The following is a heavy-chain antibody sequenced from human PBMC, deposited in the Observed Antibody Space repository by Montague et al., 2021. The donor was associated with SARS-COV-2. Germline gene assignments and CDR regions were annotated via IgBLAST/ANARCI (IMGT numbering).Heavy chain of an antibody. CDR1: VAWFSDSY. CDR2: VSQSGTT. D-gene: IGHD2-2*01. Sequence: SETLSLTCSRLVAWFSDSYRRRIRLTSGNASEWYGEVSQSGTTIYNPSVKSGVTISEDTSKNQFYLRLNPVTAADTAVYYCARGRRPVVVPGAGPAGRAFDIWGQGTMVTVSS. J-gene: IGHJ3*02. V-gene: IGHV4-34*01. CDR3: ARGRRPVVVPGAGPAGRAFDI.